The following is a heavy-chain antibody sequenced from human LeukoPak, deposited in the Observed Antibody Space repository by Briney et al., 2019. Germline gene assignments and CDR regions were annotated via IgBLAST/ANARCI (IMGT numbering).Heavy chain of an antibody. D-gene: IGHD3-22*01. CDR1: GGSFSGYY. CDR2: INHSGST. Sequence: SETLSLTCAVYGGSFSGYYWSWVRQPPGKGLEWIGEINHSGSTNYNPSLKSRVTISVDTSKNQFSLKLSSVTAADTAVYYCASPYYSDSSGYWYYWGQGTLVTVSS. J-gene: IGHJ4*02. V-gene: IGHV4-34*01. CDR3: ASPYYSDSSGYWYY.